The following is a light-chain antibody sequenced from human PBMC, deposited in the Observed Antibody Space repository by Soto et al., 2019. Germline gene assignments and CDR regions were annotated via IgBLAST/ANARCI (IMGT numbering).Light chain of an antibody. J-gene: IGLJ3*02. V-gene: IGLV4-69*01. CDR3: QTWGTGIPWV. Sequence: QLVLTQSPSASASLGASVKLTCTLSSGHSSYAIAWHQQQPEKGPRYLMKLNSDGSHSKGDGIPDRFSGSSSGAERYLTIPRLQSEDEAAYYCQTWGTGIPWVFGGGTKLTVL. CDR2: LNSDGSH. CDR1: SGHSSYA.